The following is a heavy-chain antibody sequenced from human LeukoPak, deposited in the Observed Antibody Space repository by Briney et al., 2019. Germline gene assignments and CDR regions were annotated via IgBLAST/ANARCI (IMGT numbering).Heavy chain of an antibody. CDR3: ARSGGKTSNRGYCSGGSCYPASYYYYYGMDV. CDR2: ISYDGSNK. D-gene: IGHD2-15*01. J-gene: IGHJ6*02. Sequence: PGGSLRLSCAASGFTFSSYAMHWVRQAPGKGLEWVAVISYDGSNKYYADSVKGRFTISRDNSKNTLYLQMNSLRAEDTAVYYCARSGGKTSNRGYCSGGSCYPASYYYYYGMDVWGQGTTVTVSS. CDR1: GFTFSSYA. V-gene: IGHV3-30-3*01.